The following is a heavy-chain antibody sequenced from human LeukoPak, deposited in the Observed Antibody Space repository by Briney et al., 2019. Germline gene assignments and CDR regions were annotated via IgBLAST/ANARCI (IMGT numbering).Heavy chain of an antibody. CDR3: ATYRQVLLPFES. CDR2: ILPSGGEI. J-gene: IGHJ4*02. V-gene: IGHV3-53*01. D-gene: IGHD2-8*02. Sequence: ETLSLTCTVSGGSISSYYWSWIRQPAGKGLEWVSSILPSGGEIHYADSVRGRFTISRDNSKSTLSLQMNSLRAEDTAIYYCATYRQVLLPFESWGQGTLVTVSS. CDR1: GGSISSYY.